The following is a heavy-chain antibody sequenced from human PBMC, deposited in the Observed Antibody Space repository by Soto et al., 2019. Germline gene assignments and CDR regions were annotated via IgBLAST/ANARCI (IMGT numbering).Heavy chain of an antibody. D-gene: IGHD6-13*01. J-gene: IGHJ5*02. V-gene: IGHV4-34*01. CDR2: INHSGST. Sequence: QVQLQQWGAGLLKPSETLSLTCAVYGGSFSGYYWSWIRQPPGKGLEWIGEINHSGSTNYNPSLKSRVTISVDTSKNQFSLKLSSVTAADTAVYYCARSLIRGQQLVRWFDPWGQGTLVTVFS. CDR3: ARSLIRGQQLVRWFDP. CDR1: GGSFSGYY.